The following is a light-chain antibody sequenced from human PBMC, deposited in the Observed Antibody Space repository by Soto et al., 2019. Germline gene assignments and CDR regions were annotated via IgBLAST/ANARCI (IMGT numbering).Light chain of an antibody. CDR2: DVN. CDR1: SSDVGAYNF. Sequence: QSALTQPASVSGSPGQSISISCTGTSSDVGAYNFVSWYQQHPDKAPKLVIFDVNNRPSGVSNRFSGSKSGNTASLTISGLRAEEGADYNCTQYPSISIYVFETGTKVPVL. CDR3: TQYPSISIYV. V-gene: IGLV2-14*01. J-gene: IGLJ1*01.